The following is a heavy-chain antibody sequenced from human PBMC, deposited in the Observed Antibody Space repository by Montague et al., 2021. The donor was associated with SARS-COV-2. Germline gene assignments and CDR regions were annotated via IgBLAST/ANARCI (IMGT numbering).Heavy chain of an antibody. CDR3: AKSLLRYFDWQTIDH. J-gene: IGHJ4*02. CDR2: ISYDGTYK. V-gene: IGHV3-30*18. D-gene: IGHD3-9*01. CDR1: GFTFSDFD. Sequence: SLRLSCAASGFTFSDFDMHWVRQAPGKGLEWVAVISYDGTYKYYADSVKGRFTISRDNSKNTLYLQMNSLRGEDTAVYYCAKSLLRYFDWQTIDHWGQGTLVTVSS.